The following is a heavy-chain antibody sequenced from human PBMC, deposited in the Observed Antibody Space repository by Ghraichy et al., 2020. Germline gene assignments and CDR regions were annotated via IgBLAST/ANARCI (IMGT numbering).Heavy chain of an antibody. D-gene: IGHD6-19*01. CDR1: GGSISSVHYY. V-gene: IGHV4-39*01. CDR2: IYYSGNT. CDR3: ACKQWVEYYFES. Sequence: SETLSLTCTVSGGSISSVHYYWGWIRQPPGKGLEWIGSIYYSGNTVYNPSLKSRGTVSMDTSKNQFSLRLTSVTAADTAVYYCACKQWVEYYFESWGQGTLVTVSS. J-gene: IGHJ4*02.